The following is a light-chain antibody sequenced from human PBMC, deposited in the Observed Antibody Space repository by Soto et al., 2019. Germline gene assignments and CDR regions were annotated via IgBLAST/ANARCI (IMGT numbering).Light chain of an antibody. CDR1: NSNIGRNT. Sequence: QSVLPQPPSASGTPGQRVTLSCSGSNSNIGRNTVNWYRQLPGTAPKLLVFSTDQRPSGVPDRFSGSKSGTSASLAISGLQSEDEAEYYCAAWDDNLNGPVFGGGTQLTVL. V-gene: IGLV1-44*01. J-gene: IGLJ7*01. CDR3: AAWDDNLNGPV. CDR2: STD.